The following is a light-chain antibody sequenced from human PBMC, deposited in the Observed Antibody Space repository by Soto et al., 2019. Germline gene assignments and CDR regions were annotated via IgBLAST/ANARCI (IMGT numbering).Light chain of an antibody. CDR3: SSYTNINTRACV. Sequence: QSALTQPASVSGSPGQSITISFTGTSGDIGSYNRVSWYQQHPGKAPKLIIYEVTDRPSGASNRFSGSKSGNTASLTISGLQAEDEAEYYCSSYTNINTRACVFGTGTKLTVL. V-gene: IGLV2-14*01. CDR1: SGDIGSYNR. J-gene: IGLJ1*01. CDR2: EVT.